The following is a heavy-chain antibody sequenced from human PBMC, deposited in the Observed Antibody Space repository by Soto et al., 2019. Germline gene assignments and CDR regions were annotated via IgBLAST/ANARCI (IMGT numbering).Heavy chain of an antibody. D-gene: IGHD6-19*01. V-gene: IGHV4-39*01. CDR1: GDSITSGSYY. CDR2: IYYSAFT. J-gene: IGHJ5*02. CDR3: GRHSHRLSWFDP. Sequence: SETLSLTCSVSGDSITSGSYYWGWIRQPPGKGLEWIGSIYYSAFTYYNPSLKTRVTISLDTSQNQFALNLSSVTAADTAVYYWGRHSHRLSWFDPWGQGTLVPVSS.